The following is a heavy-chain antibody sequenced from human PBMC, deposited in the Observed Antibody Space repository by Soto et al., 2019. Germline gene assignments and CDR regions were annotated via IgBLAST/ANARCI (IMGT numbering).Heavy chain of an antibody. D-gene: IGHD6-13*01. V-gene: IGHV1-2*02. CDR2: INPNSGGT. J-gene: IGHJ6*02. CDR3: ARVRSLVRYYYYGMDV. CDR1: GYTFTGYY. Sequence: ASVKVSFKASGYTFTGYYMHWLRQAPGQGLEWMGWINPNSGGTNYAQKFQGRVTMTRDTSISTAYMELSRLRSDDTAVYYCARVRSLVRYYYYGMDVWGQGTTVTVSS.